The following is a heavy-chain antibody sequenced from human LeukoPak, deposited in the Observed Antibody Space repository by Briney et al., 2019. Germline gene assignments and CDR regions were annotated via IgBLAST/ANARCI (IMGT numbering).Heavy chain of an antibody. Sequence: ASVKVSCKVSGYTLTELSMHWVRQAPGKGLEWMGGFDPEDGETIYAQKFQGRVTMTEDTSTDTAYMELSSLRSEDTAVYYCATARYNWNYDAFDIWGQGTMVTVSS. CDR3: ATARYNWNYDAFDI. CDR2: FDPEDGET. J-gene: IGHJ3*02. D-gene: IGHD1-7*01. V-gene: IGHV1-24*01. CDR1: GYTLTELS.